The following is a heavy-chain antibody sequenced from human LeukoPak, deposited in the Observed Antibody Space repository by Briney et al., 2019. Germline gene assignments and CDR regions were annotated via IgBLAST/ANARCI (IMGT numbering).Heavy chain of an antibody. CDR1: GYTFTGYY. V-gene: IGHV1-2*02. D-gene: IGHD5-18*01. Sequence: ASVNVSCKASGYTFTGYYMHWVRQAPGQGLEWMGWINPNNGGTNYAQKFQGRVTMTRDTSISTVYMELNRLRSDDTAVYYCARDPYSNYFDYWGQGTLVTVSS. J-gene: IGHJ4*02. CDR3: ARDPYSNYFDY. CDR2: INPNNGGT.